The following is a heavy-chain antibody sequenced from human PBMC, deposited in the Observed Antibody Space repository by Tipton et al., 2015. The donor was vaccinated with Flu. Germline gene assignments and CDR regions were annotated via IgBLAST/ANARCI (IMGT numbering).Heavy chain of an antibody. CDR3: ATYYYGSGTQSAFDY. D-gene: IGHD3-10*01. CDR1: GYSISSGYY. J-gene: IGHJ4*02. V-gene: IGHV4-38-2*02. CDR2: IFHGVST. Sequence: TLSLTCTVSGYSISSGYYWGWIRQPPGKGLEWIGSIFHGVSTYYNPSLKSRVTISVDTSKNQFSLKLSSVTAADTAVYYCATYYYGSGTQSAFDYWGQGTLVTVSS.